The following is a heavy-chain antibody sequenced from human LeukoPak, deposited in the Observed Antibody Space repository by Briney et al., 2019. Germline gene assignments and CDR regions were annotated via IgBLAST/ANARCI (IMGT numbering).Heavy chain of an antibody. CDR1: GFTFSKYW. D-gene: IGHD3-16*01. J-gene: IGHJ4*02. CDR2: TNLHGTTV. CDR3: ASAYTYVRLGDH. V-gene: IGHV3-74*01. Sequence: GGSLRLSCAASGFTFSKYWMHWVRQAPGKGLVWVARTNLHGTTVGYADSVRGRFTISRDNAKNTLFLQMNSLRVEDTAVYYCASAYTYVRLGDHWGQGTLVTVSS.